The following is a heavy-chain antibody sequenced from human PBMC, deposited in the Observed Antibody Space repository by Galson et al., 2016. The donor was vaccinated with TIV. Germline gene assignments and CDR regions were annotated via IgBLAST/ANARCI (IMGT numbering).Heavy chain of an antibody. V-gene: IGHV4-38-2*02. D-gene: IGHD4-17*01. J-gene: IGHJ6*02. CDR3: IREGSTVTMHHYFGMDV. CDR1: GYSIKSGYF. CDR2: IYESGTT. Sequence: SETLSLTCAVSGYSIKSGYFWGCIRQPPGKGLQWIGSIYESGTTYSNPSLKSRLTMSVDTSKNQFSLKLSSVTAADTAVYYCIREGSTVTMHHYFGMDVWGQGTSVPVS.